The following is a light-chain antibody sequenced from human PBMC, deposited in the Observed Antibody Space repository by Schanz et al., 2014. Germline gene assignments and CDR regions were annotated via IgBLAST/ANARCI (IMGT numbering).Light chain of an antibody. Sequence: QSVVTQPPSVSGAPGQRVTISCTGTSSNIGARYDVHWYQHIPGTVPKLLVYGNNNRPSGVPGRFSGSKSGISASLAITGLQTEDEADYYCQSYDSNLRGYVFGTGTKLTVL. CDR1: SSNIGARYD. CDR2: GNN. CDR3: QSYDSNLRGYV. J-gene: IGLJ1*01. V-gene: IGLV1-40*01.